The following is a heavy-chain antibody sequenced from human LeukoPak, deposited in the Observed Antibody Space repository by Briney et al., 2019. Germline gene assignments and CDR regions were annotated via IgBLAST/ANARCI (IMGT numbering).Heavy chain of an antibody. CDR2: ISGSGGNI. D-gene: IGHD3-10*01. Sequence: GGSLRLSCAVSGITLSNYGMRWVRQVPGKGLEWVSGISGSGGNIYYADSVKGRFTISRDNSKNTLYLQMNSLRAEDTAVYFCAKRGVVIRVFLVGFHKEASYFDSWGQGALVTVSS. J-gene: IGHJ4*02. V-gene: IGHV3-23*01. CDR3: AKRGVVIRVFLVGFHKEASYFDS. CDR1: GITLSNYG.